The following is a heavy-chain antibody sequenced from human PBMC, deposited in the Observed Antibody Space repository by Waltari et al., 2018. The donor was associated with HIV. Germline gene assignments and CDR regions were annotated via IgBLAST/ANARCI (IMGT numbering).Heavy chain of an antibody. Sequence: EVQLVEFGGGLVQPGRSLRLSCAAYGFRFNNYGMQWVRQAPGDVLGCVSGFDWWCSGIEYAASVKGRFSVSRANAKNSLFLQMNSLRPEDTAVYYCVKDAYYFDDTTRRYGLDVWGQGTTVTVSS. CDR2: FDWWCSGI. J-gene: IGHJ6*02. CDR3: VKDAYYFDDTTRRYGLDV. D-gene: IGHD3-22*01. CDR1: GFRFNNYG. V-gene: IGHV3-9*01.